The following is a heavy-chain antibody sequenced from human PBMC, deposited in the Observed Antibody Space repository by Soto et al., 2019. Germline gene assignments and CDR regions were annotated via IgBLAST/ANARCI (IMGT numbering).Heavy chain of an antibody. D-gene: IGHD6-19*01. CDR2: ISGSGGST. CDR1: GFTFSSYA. J-gene: IGHJ4*02. CDR3: AKQLFGRQWLVMGDYFDY. V-gene: IGHV3-23*01. Sequence: GGSLRLSCAASGFTFSSYAMSWVRQAPGKGLEWVSAISGSGGSTYYADSVKGRFTISRDNSKNTLYLQMNSLRAEDTAVYYCAKQLFGRQWLVMGDYFDYWGQGTLVTVSS.